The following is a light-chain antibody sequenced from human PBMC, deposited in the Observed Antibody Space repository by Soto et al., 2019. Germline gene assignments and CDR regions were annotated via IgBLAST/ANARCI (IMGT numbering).Light chain of an antibody. V-gene: IGKV3-20*01. CDR2: GAS. CDR3: QQYGSSPYT. J-gene: IGKJ2*01. CDR1: QSVRNSY. Sequence: DILLTKSPGTLSLSPGERATLSCRASQSVRNSYLAWYQQKPGQAPRLLIYGASGRATGIPDRFSGSGSGTDFTVTISRLEPEDFAVYYCQQYGSSPYTFGQGTKLEI.